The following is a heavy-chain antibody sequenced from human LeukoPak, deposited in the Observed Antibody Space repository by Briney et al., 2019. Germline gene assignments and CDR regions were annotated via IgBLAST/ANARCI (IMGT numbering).Heavy chain of an antibody. V-gene: IGHV3-11*05. J-gene: IGHJ4*02. CDR1: GFTLSDYY. CDR2: ISTSSTNT. Sequence: PGGSLRLSCAASGFTLSDYYMTWIRQAPGKGLEWVSDISTSSTNTKYADSVKGRFTISRDNAKNSLYLQMNSLRAEDTAVYYCARDLYDNNRVQDYWGQGTLVTVSS. D-gene: IGHD1-14*01. CDR3: ARDLYDNNRVQDY.